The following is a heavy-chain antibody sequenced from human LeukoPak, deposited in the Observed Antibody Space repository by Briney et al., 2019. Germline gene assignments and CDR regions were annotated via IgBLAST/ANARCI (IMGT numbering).Heavy chain of an antibody. V-gene: IGHV4-39*01. CDR1: GFTFSSYS. CDR2: IYYSGST. D-gene: IGHD6-13*01. J-gene: IGHJ5*02. Sequence: GSLRLSCAASGFTFSSYSMNWIRQPPGKGLEWIGSIYYSGSTYYNPSLKSRVTISVDTSKNQFSLKLSSVTAADTAVYYCARLRIAAAAPISPWGQGTLVTVSS. CDR3: ARLRIAAAAPISP.